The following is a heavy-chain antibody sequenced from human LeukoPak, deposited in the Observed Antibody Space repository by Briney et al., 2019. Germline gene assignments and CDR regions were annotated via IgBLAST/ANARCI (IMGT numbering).Heavy chain of an antibody. V-gene: IGHV1-2*02. D-gene: IGHD3-10*01. J-gene: IGHJ6*03. CDR1: GYTFTGYY. CDR2: INPNSGGT. CDR3: ARGNTYGSGSVGSDRDKYYYYMDV. Sequence: GASVKVSCKASGYTFTGYYMHWVRQAPGQGLEWMGWINPNSGGTNYAQKFQGRVTMTRDTSISTAYMELSSLRSEDTAVYYCARGNTYGSGSVGSDRDKYYYYMDVWGKGTTVTVSS.